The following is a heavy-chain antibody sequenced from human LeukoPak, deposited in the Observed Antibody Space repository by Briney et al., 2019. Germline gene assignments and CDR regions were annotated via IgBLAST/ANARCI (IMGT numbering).Heavy chain of an antibody. CDR2: IKQDGSEK. V-gene: IGHV3-7*01. J-gene: IGHJ4*02. CDR1: GFTFSSYW. CDR3: AREHYYSNDFFDY. Sequence: GGSLRLSCAASGFTFSSYWMSWVRQAPGKGLEWVANIKQDGSEKYYVDSVKGRFTISRDNAKNSLYLQMNSLRAEDTAVYYCAREHYYSNDFFDYWGQGTLVTVSS. D-gene: IGHD4-11*01.